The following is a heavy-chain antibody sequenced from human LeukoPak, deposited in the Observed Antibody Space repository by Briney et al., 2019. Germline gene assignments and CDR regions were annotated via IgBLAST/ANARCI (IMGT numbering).Heavy chain of an antibody. D-gene: IGHD4-23*01. Sequence: GGSLRLSCAASGFIFSSYGMSWVRQAPGKGLEWVSAISGSGGSTYYADSVKGRFTISRENSKNRLYLQMNSLRAEDTAVYYCARAEGYGGELDSWGQGTLVTVSS. CDR2: ISGSGGST. J-gene: IGHJ4*02. CDR1: GFIFSSYG. V-gene: IGHV3-23*01. CDR3: ARAEGYGGELDS.